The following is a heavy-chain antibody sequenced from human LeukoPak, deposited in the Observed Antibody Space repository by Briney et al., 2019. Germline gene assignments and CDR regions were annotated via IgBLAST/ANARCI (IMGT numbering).Heavy chain of an antibody. CDR1: GGTFSSYA. Sequence: GASVKLSCKASGGTFSSYAISWVRQAPGQGLEWMGRIIPIFGIANYAQKFQGRVTITADKSTSTAYMELSSLRSEDTAVYYCATYVDTAMVDDYWGQGTLVTVSS. V-gene: IGHV1-69*04. D-gene: IGHD5-18*01. CDR2: IIPIFGIA. J-gene: IGHJ4*02. CDR3: ATYVDTAMVDDY.